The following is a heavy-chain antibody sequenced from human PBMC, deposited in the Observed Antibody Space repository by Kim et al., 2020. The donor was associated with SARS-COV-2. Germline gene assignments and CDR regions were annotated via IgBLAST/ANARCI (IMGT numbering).Heavy chain of an antibody. CDR3: ARGYSGSHDY. J-gene: IGHJ4*02. CDR2: R. V-gene: IGHV3-7*01. Sequence: RHCMGVVKGRFTIPRDNAKNSVYLQMNSLRAEDTAVYYCARGYSGSHDYWGQGTLVIVSS. D-gene: IGHD3-10*01.